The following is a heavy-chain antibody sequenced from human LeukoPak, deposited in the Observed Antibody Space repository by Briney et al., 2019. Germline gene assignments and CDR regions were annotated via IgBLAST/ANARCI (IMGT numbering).Heavy chain of an antibody. Sequence: GGSLRLSCAASGFAFSSDAMTWVRQTPGKGLEWVSTIDISGDRTNYADSVKGRFTISRDNSKNTLYLQVNSLRVEDTAIYYCAEDVSNFIGASDAWGQGTMVTVSS. J-gene: IGHJ3*01. D-gene: IGHD2-8*01. CDR3: AEDVSNFIGASDA. CDR1: GFAFSSDA. V-gene: IGHV3-23*01. CDR2: IDISGDRT.